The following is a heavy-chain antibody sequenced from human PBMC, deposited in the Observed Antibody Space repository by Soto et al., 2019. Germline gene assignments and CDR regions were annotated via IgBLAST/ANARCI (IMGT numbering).Heavy chain of an antibody. CDR2: IYYIGST. J-gene: IGHJ4*02. CDR3: ARTLTILGVAYFDY. V-gene: IGHV4-39*01. Sequence: QLQLQESGPGLVKPSETLSLTCTVSGGSISSSSYYWGWIRQPPGKVLEWIVSIYYIGSTYYNLSLKSRVTISVDTSKNQLSLKLSSVTAADTAVYYCARTLTILGVAYFDYWGQGTLVTVSS. CDR1: GGSISSSSYY. D-gene: IGHD3-3*01.